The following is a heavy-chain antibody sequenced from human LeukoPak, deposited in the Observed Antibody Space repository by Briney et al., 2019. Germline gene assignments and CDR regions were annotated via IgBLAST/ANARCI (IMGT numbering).Heavy chain of an antibody. Sequence: SETLSLTCAVYGGSFSGYYWSWIRQPPGKGLEWIGEINHSGSTNYNPSLKSRVTISVDTSKNQFSLKLSSVTAADTAVYYCARGDRWSGYYMYYFDYWGQGTLVTVSS. CDR2: INHSGST. D-gene: IGHD3-3*01. V-gene: IGHV4-34*01. J-gene: IGHJ4*02. CDR1: GGSFSGYY. CDR3: ARGDRWSGYYMYYFDY.